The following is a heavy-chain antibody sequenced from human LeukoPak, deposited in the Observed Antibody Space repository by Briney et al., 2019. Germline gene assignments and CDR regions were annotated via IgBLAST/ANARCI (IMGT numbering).Heavy chain of an antibody. J-gene: IGHJ6*02. CDR2: ISSSSSTT. CDR3: ASPLSLLDYYYGMDV. Sequence: GGSLRLSCAASGFTFSSYSMNWVRQAPGKGLEWISYISSSSSTTYYADSVKGRFTISRDNAKNSLYLQMNSLRAEDTAVYYCASPLSLLDYYYGMDVWGQGTTVTVSS. V-gene: IGHV3-48*04. CDR1: GFTFSSYS.